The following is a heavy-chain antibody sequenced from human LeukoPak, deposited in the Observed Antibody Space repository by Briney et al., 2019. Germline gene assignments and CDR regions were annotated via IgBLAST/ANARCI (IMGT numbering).Heavy chain of an antibody. CDR1: GFTFASDA. J-gene: IGHJ5*02. CDR3: ARGGTMTGVVRWFDP. V-gene: IGHV3-23*01. CDR2: INSGGDGT. Sequence: GGSLRLSCAASGFTFASDAMGWVRLAPGKGLEWVSGINSGGDGTYYSDSVKGRFTISRDNSRSTLYLQMNSLRAEDTAVYYCARGGTMTGVVRWFDPWGQGTLVTVSS. D-gene: IGHD3-22*01.